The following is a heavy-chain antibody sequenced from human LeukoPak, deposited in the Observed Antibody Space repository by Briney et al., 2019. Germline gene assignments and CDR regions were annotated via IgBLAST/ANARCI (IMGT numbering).Heavy chain of an antibody. D-gene: IGHD1-26*01. J-gene: IGHJ4*02. CDR3: ARERWEGGSYVMGFDY. CDR1: GGSIRSHY. Sequence: PSKTLSLTCSVSGGSIRSHYWNWIRQPPGKGLEWLGHIYYSGSTYYNPSLKSRITISVDTSKNQFSLRLSSVAAADTAVYYCARERWEGGSYVMGFDYWGQGALVTVSS. V-gene: IGHV4-59*11. CDR2: IYYSGST.